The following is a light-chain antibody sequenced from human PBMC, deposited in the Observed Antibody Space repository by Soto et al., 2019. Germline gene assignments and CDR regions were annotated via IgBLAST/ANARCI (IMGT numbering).Light chain of an antibody. CDR3: QQYNNWWT. Sequence: EIVMTQSPATLSLSPGERATLSCRASQSLRSNLAWYQQKPGQPPRLLIYGASTRATGVPARFSGSGCGTEITLTISSLQAEDFAVYYCQQYNNWWTFGQGTKVEI. J-gene: IGKJ1*01. CDR2: GAS. CDR1: QSLRSN. V-gene: IGKV3-15*01.